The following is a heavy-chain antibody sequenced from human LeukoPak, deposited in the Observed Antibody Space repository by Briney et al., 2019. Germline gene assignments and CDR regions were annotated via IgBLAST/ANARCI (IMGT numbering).Heavy chain of an antibody. D-gene: IGHD6-19*01. Sequence: ASVKVSCKASGYTFTSYYMHWVRQAPGQGLEWMGIINPSGGSTGYAQKFQGRVTMTRDMSTSTVYMELSSLRSEDTAVYYCARDTRASSGWPYNWFDPWGQGTLATVSS. CDR3: ARDTRASSGWPYNWFDP. V-gene: IGHV1-46*01. J-gene: IGHJ5*02. CDR2: INPSGGST. CDR1: GYTFTSYY.